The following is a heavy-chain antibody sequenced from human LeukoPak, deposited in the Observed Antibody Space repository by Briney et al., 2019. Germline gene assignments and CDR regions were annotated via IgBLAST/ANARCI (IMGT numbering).Heavy chain of an antibody. V-gene: IGHV4-4*07. J-gene: IGHJ4*02. Sequence: PSETLSLTCTVSGGSINSFYWSWIRQPAGKGLEWIGRIYSSGSTNYSPSLKSRVTMSVDTSKNQFSLKLSSVTAADTAVYYCARDVVAAAGSFDYWGQGTQVTVSS. CDR3: ARDVVAAAGSFDY. D-gene: IGHD6-13*01. CDR1: GGSINSFY. CDR2: IYSSGST.